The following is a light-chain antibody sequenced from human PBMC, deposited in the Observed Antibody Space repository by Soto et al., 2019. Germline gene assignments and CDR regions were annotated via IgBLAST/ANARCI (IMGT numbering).Light chain of an antibody. Sequence: DIQMTQPHSTLSASVVAIVTITCRASQKISNWLAWYQHRPGKGPKLLIYKASSLESGVPSRFSGSGSGTEFTLTISSLQPDDFATYYCQQYIISSGYTLGQGTKVDI. CDR3: QQYIISSGYT. J-gene: IGKJ2*01. CDR1: QKISNW. V-gene: IGKV1-5*03. CDR2: KAS.